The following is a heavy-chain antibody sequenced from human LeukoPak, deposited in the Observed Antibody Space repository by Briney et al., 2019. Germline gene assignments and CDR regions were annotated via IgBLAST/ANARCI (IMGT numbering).Heavy chain of an antibody. V-gene: IGHV3-72*01. CDR2: TRNKARSYTT. J-gene: IGHJ6*02. CDR1: GFTLSDHY. CDR3: ARTVTTNYAIDV. D-gene: IGHD4-17*01. Sequence: GGSLRLSCAASGFTLSDHYVDWVRQAPGKGLEWVGRTRNKARSYTTEYAASVDGRFTISRDDSKNLLNPQMNSLKAEDTAVYYCARTVTTNYAIDVWGQGTTVTVSS.